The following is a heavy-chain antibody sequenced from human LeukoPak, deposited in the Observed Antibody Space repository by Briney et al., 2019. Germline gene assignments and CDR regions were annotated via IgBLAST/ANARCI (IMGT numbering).Heavy chain of an antibody. V-gene: IGHV3-33*01. Sequence: GRSLRLTCAASGFSFSNYGMHWVRQAPGKGLEWVAFIRYDGTVKYYADSVKGRFTISRDNAKNSLYLQMNSLRAEDTAVYYCARDPVGYSYGDAFDIWGQGTMVTVSS. J-gene: IGHJ3*02. CDR2: IRYDGTVK. CDR3: ARDPVGYSYGDAFDI. D-gene: IGHD5-18*01. CDR1: GFSFSNYG.